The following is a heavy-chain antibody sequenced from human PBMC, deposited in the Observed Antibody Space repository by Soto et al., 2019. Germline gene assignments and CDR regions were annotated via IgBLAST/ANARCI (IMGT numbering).Heavy chain of an antibody. CDR1: GFTFSSYG. V-gene: IGHV3-30*18. CDR2: ISYDGSNK. J-gene: IGHJ6*02. Sequence: QVQLVESGGGVVQPGRSLRLSCAASGFTFSSYGMHWVRQAPGKGLEWVAVISYDGSNKYYADSVKGRFTISRDNSKNTLYLQMNSLRAEDTAVYYCAQDARLGYCSSTSCYSYYYYGMDVWGQGTTVTVSS. CDR3: AQDARLGYCSSTSCYSYYYYGMDV. D-gene: IGHD2-2*02.